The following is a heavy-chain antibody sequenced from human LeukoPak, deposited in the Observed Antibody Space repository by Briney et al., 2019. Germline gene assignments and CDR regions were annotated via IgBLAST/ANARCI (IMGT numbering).Heavy chain of an antibody. V-gene: IGHV3-23*01. CDR2: ISGSGGST. J-gene: IGHJ4*02. CDR1: GFTFSRFA. D-gene: IGHD6-13*01. Sequence: GGSLRLSCAASGFTFSRFAMSWVRQAPGKGLEWVSAISGSGGSTYYADSVKGRFTISRDNSKNTLYLQINSLRAEDTAVYYCAKSPHGSWWYYFDYWGQGTLVTVSS. CDR3: AKSPHGSWWYYFDY.